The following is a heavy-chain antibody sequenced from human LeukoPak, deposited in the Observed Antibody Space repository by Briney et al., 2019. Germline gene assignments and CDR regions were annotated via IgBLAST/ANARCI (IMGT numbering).Heavy chain of an antibody. J-gene: IGHJ3*02. V-gene: IGHV4-59*08. CDR1: GGSISSYY. Sequence: PSETLSLTCTVSGGSISSYYWSWIRQPPGKGLEWIGYVYYSGSTHYNPSLKSRVTISVDTSKNQCSLKLSSVTAADTAVYYCARRIYGDAFDIWGQGTMVTVSS. D-gene: IGHD4-17*01. CDR3: ARRIYGDAFDI. CDR2: VYYSGST.